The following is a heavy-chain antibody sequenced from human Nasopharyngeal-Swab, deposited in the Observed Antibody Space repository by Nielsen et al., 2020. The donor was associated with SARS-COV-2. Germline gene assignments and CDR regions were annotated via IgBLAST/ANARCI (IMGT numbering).Heavy chain of an antibody. D-gene: IGHD2-2*03. V-gene: IGHV1-18*01. J-gene: IGHJ4*02. CDR2: ISIYNADR. Sequence: WVRQAPGQGLEWMGWISIYNADRNYAEKFQGRVSMTTDTSTTTAFMELTSLRSDDTAVYYCGRDVEEWIVVPSLSFDHWGQGTLVTVSS. CDR3: GRDVEEWIVVPSLSFDH.